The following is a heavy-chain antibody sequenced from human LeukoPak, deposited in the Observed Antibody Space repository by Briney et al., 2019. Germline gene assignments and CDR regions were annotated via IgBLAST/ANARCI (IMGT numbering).Heavy chain of an antibody. V-gene: IGHV4-4*07. CDR3: ARASYSYDISGWVPFDY. J-gene: IGHJ4*02. CDR1: GGSINSYY. D-gene: IGHD3-22*01. Sequence: SETLSLTCTVSGGSINSYYWSWIRQPAGKGLEWIGRIYTSGSTTYNPSLKSRVTISGDTSENQFSLRLSSVTAADTAVYYCARASYSYDISGWVPFDYWGQGTLVTVSS. CDR2: IYTSGST.